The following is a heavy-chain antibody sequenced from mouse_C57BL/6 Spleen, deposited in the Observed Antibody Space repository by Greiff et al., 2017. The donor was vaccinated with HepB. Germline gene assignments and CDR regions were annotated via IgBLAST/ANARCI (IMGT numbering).Heavy chain of an antibody. V-gene: IGHV1-61*01. Sequence: VQLQQPGAELVRPGSSVKLSCKASGYTFTSYWMDWVKQRPGQGLEWIGNIYPSDSETHYNQKFKDKATLTVDKSSSTAYMQLSSLTSEDSAVYNCARSAGSFDYWGQGTTLTVSS. CDR2: IYPSDSET. CDR3: ARSAGSFDY. J-gene: IGHJ2*01. CDR1: GYTFTSYW.